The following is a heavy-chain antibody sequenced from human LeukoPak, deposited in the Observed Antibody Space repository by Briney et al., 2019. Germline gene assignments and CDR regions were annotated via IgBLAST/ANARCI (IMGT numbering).Heavy chain of an antibody. CDR3: ARGPGITGTTTFDY. CDR1: GFTFSSYA. D-gene: IGHD1-20*01. Sequence: GGSLRLSCAASGFTFSSYAMHWVRQAPGKGLEYVSAISSDGGSTYYANSVKGRFTISRDNSKNTLYLQMGSLRAEDMAVYYCARGPGITGTTTFDYWGQGTLVTVSS. CDR2: ISSDGGST. J-gene: IGHJ4*02. V-gene: IGHV3-64*01.